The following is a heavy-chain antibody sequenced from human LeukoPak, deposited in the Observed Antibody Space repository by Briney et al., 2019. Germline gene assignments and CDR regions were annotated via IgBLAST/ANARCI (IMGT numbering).Heavy chain of an antibody. CDR3: ATLPSLYYYDSSGYYIDY. CDR1: RYTLTELS. J-gene: IGHJ4*02. D-gene: IGHD3-22*01. CDR2: FDPEDGET. V-gene: IGHV1-24*01. Sequence: ASVKVSCKVSRYTLTELSMHWVRQAPGKGLEWMGGFDPEDGETIYAQKFQGRVTMTEDTSTDTAYMELSSLRSEDTAVYYCATLPSLYYYDSSGYYIDYWGQGTLVTVSS.